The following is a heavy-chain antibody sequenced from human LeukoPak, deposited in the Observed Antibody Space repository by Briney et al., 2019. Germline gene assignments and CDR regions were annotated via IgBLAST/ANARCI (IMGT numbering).Heavy chain of an antibody. CDR1: GGSFSGYY. Sequence: SETLSLTCAVYGGSFSGYYWSWIRQPPGKGLEWIGYIYYSGSTNYNPSLKSRVTISVDTSKNQFSLKLSSVTAADTAVYYCARSYDSSGYYYVRAFDIWGQGTMVTVSS. CDR3: ARSYDSSGYYYVRAFDI. D-gene: IGHD3-22*01. J-gene: IGHJ3*02. V-gene: IGHV4-59*01. CDR2: IYYSGST.